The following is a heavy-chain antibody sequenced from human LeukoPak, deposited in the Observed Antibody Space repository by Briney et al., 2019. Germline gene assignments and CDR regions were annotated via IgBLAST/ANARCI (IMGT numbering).Heavy chain of an antibody. CDR3: ARRDYYDSSGLGY. J-gene: IGHJ4*02. Sequence: SETLSLTCTVSGGSISSYYWSWIRQPPGKGLEWIGYIYYSGSTNYNPSLKSRVTISVDTSKNQFSLKLSSVTAADTAVYYCARRDYYDSSGLGYWGQGTLVTVSS. CDR1: GGSISSYY. D-gene: IGHD3-22*01. V-gene: IGHV4-59*01. CDR2: IYYSGST.